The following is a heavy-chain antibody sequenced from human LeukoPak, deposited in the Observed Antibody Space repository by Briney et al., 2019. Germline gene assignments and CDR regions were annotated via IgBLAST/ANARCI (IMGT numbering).Heavy chain of an antibody. J-gene: IGHJ4*02. Sequence: SQTLSLTCAISGDSVSSNSVAWSWIRQSPSRGLEWLGRTYYRSKWYNDYAVSVKSRITINPDTSKNQFSLQLNSVTPEDTAVYYCARVGRSGWYPIDYWGQGTLVTVSS. CDR3: ARVGRSGWYPIDY. CDR1: GDSVSSNSVA. D-gene: IGHD6-19*01. CDR2: TYYRSKWYN. V-gene: IGHV6-1*01.